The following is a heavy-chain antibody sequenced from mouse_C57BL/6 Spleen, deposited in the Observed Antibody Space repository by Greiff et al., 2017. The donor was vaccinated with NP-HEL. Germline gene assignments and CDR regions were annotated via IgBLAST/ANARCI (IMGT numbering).Heavy chain of an antibody. CDR2: IDPSDSYT. CDR1: GYTFTSYW. J-gene: IGHJ2*01. D-gene: IGHD1-1*01. V-gene: IGHV1-69*01. CDR3: ARSNYYGSSYPDY. Sequence: QVQLQQPGAELVMPGASVKLSCKASGYTFTSYWMHWVKQRPGQGLEWIGEIDPSDSYTNYNQKFKGKSTLTVDKSSSTADMQLSSLTSEDSAVYYCARSNYYGSSYPDYWGQGTTLTVSS.